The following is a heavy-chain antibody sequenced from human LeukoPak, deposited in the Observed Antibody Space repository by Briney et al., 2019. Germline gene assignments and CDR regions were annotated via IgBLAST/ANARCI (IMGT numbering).Heavy chain of an antibody. J-gene: IGHJ4*02. CDR2: IYTRRST. D-gene: IGHD3-22*01. V-gene: IGHV4-4*09. Sequence: PSETLSLTCTVSGCSISSYYWSWIRQPPWKELEGIGNIYTRRSTNYNPYLKSRVNISVEESKNQFSLKLSSVTAADTAVYYCARHLRYYDSSGYLDYWGQGTLVTVSS. CDR3: ARHLRYYDSSGYLDY. CDR1: GCSISSYY.